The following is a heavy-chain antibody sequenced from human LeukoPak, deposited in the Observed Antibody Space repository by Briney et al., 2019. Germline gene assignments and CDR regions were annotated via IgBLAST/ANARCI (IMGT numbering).Heavy chain of an antibody. CDR2: IYSGGST. J-gene: IGHJ3*02. CDR1: GFTVSSNY. Sequence: GGSLRLSCAASGFTVSSNYMSWVRQAPGKGLEWVSVIYSGGSTYYADSVKGRFTISRHNSKNTLYLQMNSLRAEDTAVYYCARSPNVLRFLEWFAADAFDIWGQGTMVTVSS. D-gene: IGHD3-3*01. CDR3: ARSPNVLRFLEWFAADAFDI. V-gene: IGHV3-53*01.